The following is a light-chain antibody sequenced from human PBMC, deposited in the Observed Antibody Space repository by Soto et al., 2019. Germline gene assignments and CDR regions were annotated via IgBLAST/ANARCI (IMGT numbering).Light chain of an antibody. V-gene: IGKV3-15*01. CDR1: QSVSSN. CDR3: QQRANWPRT. CDR2: GAS. J-gene: IGKJ1*01. Sequence: EIVMMQSPATLSVSPGERATLSCRASQSVSSNLAWYQQKPGQAPRLLIYGASTRATGIPARFSGSGSGTEFTLTISSLQSEDFAIYYCQQRANWPRTFGQGTRVEI.